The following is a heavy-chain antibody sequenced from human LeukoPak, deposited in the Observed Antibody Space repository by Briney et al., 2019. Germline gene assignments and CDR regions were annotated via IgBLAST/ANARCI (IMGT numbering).Heavy chain of an antibody. D-gene: IGHD4-23*01. CDR1: GFTLSSYW. J-gene: IGHJ4*02. Sequence: PGGSLRLSCAASGFTLSSYWMSWVRQAPGKGLEWVSYISSSGSTIYYADSVKGRFTISRDNAKNSLYLQMNSLRAEDTAVYYCARNGGNPDYFDYWGQGTLVTVSS. CDR3: ARNGGNPDYFDY. V-gene: IGHV3-48*04. CDR2: ISSSGSTI.